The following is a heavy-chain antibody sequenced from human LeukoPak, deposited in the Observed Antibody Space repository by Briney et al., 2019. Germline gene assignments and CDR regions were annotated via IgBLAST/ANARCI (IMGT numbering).Heavy chain of an antibody. CDR3: MRGGGSSWFDY. V-gene: IGHV1-2*02. D-gene: IGHD6-13*01. Sequence: ASVQVSCKASGYTFTRHFFHWVRQAPGQGLEWMGWINPNSGDTNFAQKFQGRVTLTRDTSISTVYMELTSLRSDDTAVYYCMRGGGSSWFDYWGQGTLVSVSS. J-gene: IGHJ4*02. CDR1: GYTFTRHF. CDR2: INPNSGDT.